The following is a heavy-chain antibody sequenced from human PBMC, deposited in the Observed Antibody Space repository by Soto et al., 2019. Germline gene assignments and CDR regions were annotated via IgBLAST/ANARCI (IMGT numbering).Heavy chain of an antibody. CDR3: PRNLYNTGDFDH. CDR1: GYTFTDYD. D-gene: IGHD1-20*01. CDR2: MTPKSGYT. V-gene: IGHV1-8*02. Sequence: QVQLMQSGAEVRKPGASVKVSCKASGYTFTDYDINWVRQATGQGLEWLGWMTPKSGYTGYAQKLQGRVTLTRDTSRGTAYMELSSLTSEDTAVYYCPRNLYNTGDFDHWGQGTLVTVSS. J-gene: IGHJ4*02.